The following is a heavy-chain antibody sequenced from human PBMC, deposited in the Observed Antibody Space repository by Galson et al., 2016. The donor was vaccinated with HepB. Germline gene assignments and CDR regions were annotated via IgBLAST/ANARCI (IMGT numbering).Heavy chain of an antibody. V-gene: IGHV1-8*01. CDR1: GYTFTDYD. J-gene: IGHJ4*02. CDR3: ARNLERTGEFDK. Sequence: SVKVSCKASGYTFTDYDINWVRQATGQGLEWMGWMNPNTGNTGLAQKFQGRVTLTRNTSIRTAYMELNSLRSEDTAVYYCARNLERTGEFDKWGQGTQVTGSS. CDR2: MNPNTGNT. D-gene: IGHD3-3*01.